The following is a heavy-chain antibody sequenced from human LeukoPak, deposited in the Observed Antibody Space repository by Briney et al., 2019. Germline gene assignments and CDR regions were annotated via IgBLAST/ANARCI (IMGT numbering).Heavy chain of an antibody. V-gene: IGHV3-74*01. Sequence: GGFLRLSCAASGFTFSSHYIHWVRQAPGKGLVWVSRTISDGSTTTYADSVRGRFSMSRDNAKNTLYLQMNSLRVEDTAVYFCARGRTGYQYAMDVWGKGTTVTVSS. D-gene: IGHD3-9*01. CDR1: GFTFSSHY. CDR2: TISDGSTT. CDR3: ARGRTGYQYAMDV. J-gene: IGHJ6*03.